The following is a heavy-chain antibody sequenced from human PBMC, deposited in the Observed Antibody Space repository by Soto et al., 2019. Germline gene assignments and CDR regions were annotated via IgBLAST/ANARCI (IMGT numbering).Heavy chain of an antibody. CDR2: ISYDGSNK. CDR1: GFTFSNYG. D-gene: IGHD4-17*01. V-gene: IGHV3-30*18. J-gene: IGHJ6*02. CDR3: AKDRDYGGYRRLYYYGMDV. Sequence: QVQLVESGGGVVQPGRSLRLSCAASGFTFSNYGMHWVRQAPGKGLEWVAVISYDGSNKYYADSTKGRFTISRDNSKNKLYLQMNSLRAEDKAVYYCAKDRDYGGYRRLYYYGMDVWGQGTTVTVSS.